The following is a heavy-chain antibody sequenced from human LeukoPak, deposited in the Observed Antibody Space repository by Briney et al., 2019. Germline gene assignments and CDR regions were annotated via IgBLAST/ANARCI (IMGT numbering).Heavy chain of an antibody. Sequence: ASVKVSCKASGYTFTSYGISWVRQAPGQGLEWMGWISAYNGNTNYAQKLQGRVTMTTDTSTSTAYMELSSLRSEDTAVYYCARAHRGYSAAYYYYMDVWGKGTTVTVSS. D-gene: IGHD5-12*01. CDR3: ARAHRGYSAAYYYYMDV. CDR1: GYTFTSYG. J-gene: IGHJ6*03. V-gene: IGHV1-18*01. CDR2: ISAYNGNT.